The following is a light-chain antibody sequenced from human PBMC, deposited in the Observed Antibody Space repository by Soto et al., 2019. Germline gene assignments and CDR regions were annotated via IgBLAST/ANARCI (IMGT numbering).Light chain of an antibody. CDR3: QQRRNWPPLT. CDR2: DAS. CDR1: QSVSSY. V-gene: IGKV3-11*01. Sequence: EIVLTQSPATLSLSPGERATLSCRASQSVSSYLAWYQQKPGQAPRLLIYDASNRATGIPARFSGSGSGTDFTLTISSLEPEDFAVDYCQQRRNWPPLTFGGGPKVEIK. J-gene: IGKJ4*02.